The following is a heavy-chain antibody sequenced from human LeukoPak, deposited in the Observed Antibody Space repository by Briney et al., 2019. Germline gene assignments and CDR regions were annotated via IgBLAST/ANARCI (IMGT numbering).Heavy chain of an antibody. CDR3: AREDFGVVNDAFDI. V-gene: IGHV4-34*01. CDR1: GGSFSGYY. Sequence: SETLSLTCAVYGGSFSGYYWTWIRQSPGKGLEWIGQINHSGSTNYNPSLKSRVTISVDTSKNQFSLKLSSVTAADTAVYYCAREDFGVVNDAFDIWGQGTMVTVSS. J-gene: IGHJ3*02. CDR2: INHSGST. D-gene: IGHD3-3*01.